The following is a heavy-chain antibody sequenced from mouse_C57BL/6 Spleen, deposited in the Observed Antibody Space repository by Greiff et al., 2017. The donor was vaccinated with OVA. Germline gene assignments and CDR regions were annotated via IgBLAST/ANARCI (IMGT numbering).Heavy chain of an antibody. CDR1: GYSITSGYY. V-gene: IGHV3-6*01. CDR2: ISYDGSN. J-gene: IGHJ1*03. CDR3: ARQPTWYFDV. Sequence: EVKLQESGPGLVKPSQSLSLTCSVPGYSITSGYYWNWIRQFPGNKLEWMGYISYDGSNNYNPSLKNRISITRDTSKNQFFLKLNSVTTEDTATYYCARQPTWYFDVWGTGTTVTVSS.